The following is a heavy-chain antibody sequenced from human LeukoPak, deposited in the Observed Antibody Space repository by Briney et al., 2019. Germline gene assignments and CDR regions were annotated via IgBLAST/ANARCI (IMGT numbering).Heavy chain of an antibody. V-gene: IGHV4-4*02. CDR1: GGSISSSNW. CDR2: IYHSGST. J-gene: IGHJ4*02. Sequence: SGTLSLTCAVSGGSISSSNWWSWVRQPPGKGLEWIGEIYHSGSTNYNPSLKSRVTMSLDQSKNQFSLRLRSVTAADTAVYYCARIFGHGGNSRPLDSWGQGTLVTVSS. CDR3: ARIFGHGGNSRPLDS. D-gene: IGHD4-23*01.